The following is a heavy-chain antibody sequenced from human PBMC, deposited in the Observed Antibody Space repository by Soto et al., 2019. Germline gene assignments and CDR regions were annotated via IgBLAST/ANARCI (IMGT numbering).Heavy chain of an antibody. Sequence: EVQLVESGGGLVQPGGSLRLSCAASGFTFSSYSMNWVRQAPGKGLEWVSYISSSSSTIYYADSVKDRFTISRDNAKNSLYLQKNSLRAEDTAVYYCARELAVAGNYCFDPWGQGTLVTVSS. V-gene: IGHV3-48*01. D-gene: IGHD6-19*01. CDR2: ISSSSSTI. CDR1: GFTFSSYS. CDR3: ARELAVAGNYCFDP. J-gene: IGHJ5*02.